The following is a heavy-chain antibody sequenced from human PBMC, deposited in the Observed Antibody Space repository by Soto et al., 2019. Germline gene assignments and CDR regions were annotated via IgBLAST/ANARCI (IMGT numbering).Heavy chain of an antibody. J-gene: IGHJ6*02. D-gene: IGHD3-22*01. Sequence: QVQLVESGGGVVQPGRSLRLSCAASGFTFSSYGMHWVRQAPGKGLEWVAVISYDGSNKYYADSVKGRFTISRDNSKHTLYLQMNSLRAEDTAVYYCAKEPMTPYYYYGMDVWGQGTTVTVSS. V-gene: IGHV3-30*18. CDR1: GFTFSSYG. CDR3: AKEPMTPYYYYGMDV. CDR2: ISYDGSNK.